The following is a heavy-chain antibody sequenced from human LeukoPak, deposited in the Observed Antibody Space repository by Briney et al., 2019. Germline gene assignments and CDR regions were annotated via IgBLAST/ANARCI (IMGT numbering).Heavy chain of an antibody. J-gene: IGHJ4*02. CDR2: IIPIFGTA. CDR1: GGTFSSYA. V-gene: IGHV1-69*13. D-gene: IGHD4-23*01. CDR3: AREAPDYGGLDY. Sequence: SVKVSCKASGGTFSSYAISWVRQAPGQGLEWMGGIIPIFGTANYAQKFQGRVTITADESTSTAYMELSSLRSEDTAVYYCAREAPDYGGLDYWGQGTLVTVSS.